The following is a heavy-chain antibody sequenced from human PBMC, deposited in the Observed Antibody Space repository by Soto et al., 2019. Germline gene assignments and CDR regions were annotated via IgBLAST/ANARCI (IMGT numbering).Heavy chain of an antibody. J-gene: IGHJ4*02. CDR1: GGSISSGGYS. CDR3: PXXXVXXXLFDY. Sequence: QLQLQESGSGLVKPSQTLSLTCAVSGGSISSGGYSWSWIRQPPGKGLEWIGYIYHSGSTYYNPSLKSRVTISVDSSKNQFSLKLSSVTAADXAXXYXPXXXVXXXLFDYXGXXTLVTVSS. V-gene: IGHV4-30-2*01. CDR2: IYHSGST.